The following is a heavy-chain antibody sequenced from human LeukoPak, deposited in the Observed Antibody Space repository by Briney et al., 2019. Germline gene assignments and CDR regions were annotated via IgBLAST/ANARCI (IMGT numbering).Heavy chain of an antibody. D-gene: IGHD3-3*01. CDR1: GYTFTSYG. J-gene: IGHJ6*03. V-gene: IGHV1-18*01. CDR2: ISAYNGNT. Sequence: ASVKVSCKASGYTFTSYGISWVRQAPGQGLEWMGWISAYNGNTNYAQKLQGRVTMTTDTSTSTAYMELRSLRSEDTAVYYCARDRRGDFQDHYYYYMDVWGKGTTVTVSS. CDR3: ARDRRGDFQDHYYYYMDV.